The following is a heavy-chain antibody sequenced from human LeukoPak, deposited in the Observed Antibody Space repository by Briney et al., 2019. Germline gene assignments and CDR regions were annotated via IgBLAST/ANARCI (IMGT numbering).Heavy chain of an antibody. J-gene: IGHJ5*02. D-gene: IGHD3-10*01. Sequence: SETLSLTCTVSGGSISSYYWSWIRQPPGKGLEWSGYIYYSGSTNYNPSLKSRVTISVDSSKNQFSLKLSSVTAADTAVYYCARGNYGSGSYGSWFDPWGQGTLVTVSS. CDR3: ARGNYGSGSYGSWFDP. CDR1: GGSISSYY. CDR2: IYYSGST. V-gene: IGHV4-59*01.